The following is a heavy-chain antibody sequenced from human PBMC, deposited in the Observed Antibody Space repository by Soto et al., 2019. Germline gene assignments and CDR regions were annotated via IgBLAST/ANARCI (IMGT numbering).Heavy chain of an antibody. J-gene: IGHJ4*02. CDR3: ARSSSSSWYLSDPFDY. D-gene: IGHD6-13*01. Sequence: QVQLVESGGGVVQPGRSLRLSCAASGFTFSSYGMHWVRQAPGKGLEWMAVIWYDGSNKYYADSVKGRFTISRDNSKNTLYLQMNSLRAEDTAVYYCARSSSSSWYLSDPFDYWGQGTLVTVSS. V-gene: IGHV3-33*01. CDR1: GFTFSSYG. CDR2: IWYDGSNK.